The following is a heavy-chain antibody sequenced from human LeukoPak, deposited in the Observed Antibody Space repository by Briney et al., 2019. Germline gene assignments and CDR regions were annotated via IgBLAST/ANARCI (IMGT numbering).Heavy chain of an antibody. CDR1: GYTFTSYD. V-gene: IGHV1-8*03. CDR3: ARNSHGYSSGWLQFNFDY. J-gene: IGHJ4*02. CDR2: MNPNSGNT. D-gene: IGHD6-19*01. Sequence: ASVKVSCKASGYTFTSYDINWVRQATGQGLEWMGWMNPNSGNTGYAQKFQGRVTITRNTSISTAYMELRSLRSDDTAVYYCARNSHGYSSGWLQFNFDYWGQGTLVTVSS.